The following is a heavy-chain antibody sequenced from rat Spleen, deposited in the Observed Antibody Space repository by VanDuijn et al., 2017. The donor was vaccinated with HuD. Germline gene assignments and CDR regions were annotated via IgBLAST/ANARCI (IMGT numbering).Heavy chain of an antibody. D-gene: IGHD1-1*01. V-gene: IGHV5S13*01. CDR1: GFTFSNYY. CDR3: ARGDVTY. J-gene: IGHJ2*01. CDR2: ISPSGGST. Sequence: EVQLVESGGGLVQPGRSLKLSCAASGFTFSNYYMAWVRQAPTKGLEWVASISPSGGSTYYPDSVKGRFTISRDNAKNTQYLQMDSLRSEDTATYYCARGDVTYWGQGVMVTVSS.